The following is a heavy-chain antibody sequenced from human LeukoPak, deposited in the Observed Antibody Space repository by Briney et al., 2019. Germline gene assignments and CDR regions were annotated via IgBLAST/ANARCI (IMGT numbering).Heavy chain of an antibody. D-gene: IGHD2-21*02. CDR1: GYTFTSYG. J-gene: IGHJ3*02. V-gene: IGHV1-69*13. CDR3: ARVPPLAYCGGDCYSSRAFDI. CDR2: IIPIFGTA. Sequence: SVKVSCKASGYTFTSYGISWVRQAPGQGLGWMGGIIPIFGTANYAQKFQGRVTITADESTSTAYMELSSLRSEDTAVYYCARVPPLAYCGGDCYSSRAFDIWGQGTMVTVSS.